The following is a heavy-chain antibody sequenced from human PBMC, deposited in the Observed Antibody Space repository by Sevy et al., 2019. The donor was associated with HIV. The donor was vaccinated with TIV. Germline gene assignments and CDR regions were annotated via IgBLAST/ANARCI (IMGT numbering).Heavy chain of an antibody. D-gene: IGHD6-19*01. CDR3: ARENIAVAGIGYYFDH. CDR2: IWYDGSNK. CDR1: GFTFSTYG. V-gene: IGHV3-33*01. Sequence: GGSLRLSCVASGFTFSTYGMHWVRQAPGKGLEWVAVIWYDGSNKEYVDSVKGRFTISRDNSKDTLYLQMNSLRAEDKAVYYCARENIAVAGIGYYFDHWGQGTLVTVSS. J-gene: IGHJ4*02.